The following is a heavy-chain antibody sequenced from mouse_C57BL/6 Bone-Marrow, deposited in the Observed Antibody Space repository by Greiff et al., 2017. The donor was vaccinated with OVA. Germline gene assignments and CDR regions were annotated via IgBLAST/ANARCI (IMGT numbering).Heavy chain of an antibody. CDR1: GYTFTSYW. J-gene: IGHJ3*01. Sequence: VQLQQPGAELVRPGSSVKLSCKASGYTFTSYWMHWVKQRPIQGLEWIGNIDPSDSETHYNQKFKDKATLTVDKSSSTAYMQLSSLTSEDSAVYYCARFGYDAGFAYWGQGTLVTVSA. D-gene: IGHD2-2*01. V-gene: IGHV1-52*01. CDR3: ARFGYDAGFAY. CDR2: IDPSDSET.